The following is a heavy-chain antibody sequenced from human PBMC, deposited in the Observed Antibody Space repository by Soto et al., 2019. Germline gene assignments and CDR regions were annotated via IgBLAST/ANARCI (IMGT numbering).Heavy chain of an antibody. J-gene: IGHJ4*02. CDR2: INAGNGNT. CDR3: ASEYYGGEFDH. CDR1: GYTFTSYA. Sequence: QVQLVQSGAEEKKPGASVKVSCKASGYTFTSYAMHWVRQAPGQRLEWMGWINAGNGNTKYSQKFQGRVTITRDTAASKAYMELSSLRSEATAVYYCASEYYGGEFDHWGQGTLVTVSS. D-gene: IGHD4-17*01. V-gene: IGHV1-3*05.